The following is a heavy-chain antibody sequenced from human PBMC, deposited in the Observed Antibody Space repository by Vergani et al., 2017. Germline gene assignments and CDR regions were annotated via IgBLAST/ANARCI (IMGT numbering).Heavy chain of an antibody. V-gene: IGHV1-2*02. CDR3: ARDRRLCMDV. Sequence: QVQLVQSGAEVKKPGASVKVSCKASGYTFTSYYMHWVRQAPGQGLEWMGWINPNSCGTNYAQKFQGRVTMTRATSISPAYMELSRLRCDDTAVYYCARDRRLCMDVWGQGTTVTGSS. J-gene: IGHJ6*02. CDR1: GYTFTSYY. CDR2: INPNSCGT.